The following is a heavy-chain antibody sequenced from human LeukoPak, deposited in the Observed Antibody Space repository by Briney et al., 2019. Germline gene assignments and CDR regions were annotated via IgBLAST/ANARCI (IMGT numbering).Heavy chain of an antibody. D-gene: IGHD2-2*01. J-gene: IGHJ4*02. V-gene: IGHV3-30*02. Sequence: GGSLRLSCAASGFTFSSYGMHWVRQAPGKGPEWVAFIRYDGSNKYYADSVKGRFTISRDNSKNTLYLQMNSLRAEDTAVYYCAKDDSREDIVVVPAATAFDYWGQGTLVTVSS. CDR1: GFTFSSYG. CDR3: AKDDSREDIVVVPAATAFDY. CDR2: IRYDGSNK.